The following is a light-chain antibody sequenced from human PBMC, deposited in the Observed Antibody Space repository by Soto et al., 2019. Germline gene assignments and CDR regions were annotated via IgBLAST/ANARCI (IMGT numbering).Light chain of an antibody. Sequence: QAVVTQSPSASASLGASVKLTCILSSGHSSYAIAWHQQQPEKGPRYLMKVNSDGSHNKGDGVPDRFSGSSSGPERYLTISSLQSEDEGDYYCQTWATGIRVFGGGTKLTVL. V-gene: IGLV4-69*01. J-gene: IGLJ3*02. CDR1: SGHSSYA. CDR3: QTWATGIRV. CDR2: VNSDGSH.